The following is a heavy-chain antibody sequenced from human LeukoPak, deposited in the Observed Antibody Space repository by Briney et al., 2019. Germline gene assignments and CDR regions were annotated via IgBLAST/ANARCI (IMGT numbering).Heavy chain of an antibody. J-gene: IGHJ5*02. D-gene: IGHD2-15*01. CDR2: ISAYNGNT. CDR3: ARENGVVVAATPKGWFDP. V-gene: IGHV1-18*01. CDR1: GYTFTSYG. Sequence: ASVKVSCKASGYTFTSYGISWVRQAPGQGLEWMGWISAYNGNTNYAQKLQGRVTMTTDTSTSTAYMELRSLRSDDTAVYYCARENGVVVAATPKGWFDPWGQGTLVTVSS.